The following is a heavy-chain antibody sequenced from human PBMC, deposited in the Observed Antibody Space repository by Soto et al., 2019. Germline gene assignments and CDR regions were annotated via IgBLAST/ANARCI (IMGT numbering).Heavy chain of an antibody. D-gene: IGHD3-10*01. Sequence: PSETLSLTCAVYGGSFSGYYWSWIRQPPGKGLEWIGEINHSGSTNYNPSLKSRVTISVDTSKNQFSLKLSSVTAADTAVYYCARAYSLWSTLGYYFDYWGQGTLVTVSS. CDR1: GGSFSGYY. CDR2: INHSGST. CDR3: ARAYSLWSTLGYYFDY. J-gene: IGHJ4*02. V-gene: IGHV4-34*01.